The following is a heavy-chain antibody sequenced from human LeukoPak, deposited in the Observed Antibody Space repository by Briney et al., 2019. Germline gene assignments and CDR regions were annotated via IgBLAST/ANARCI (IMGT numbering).Heavy chain of an antibody. V-gene: IGHV1-2*04. J-gene: IGHJ5*02. CDR2: INPNSGGT. Sequence: GASVKVFCKASGYTFTSYGISWVRQAPGQGLEWMGWINPNSGGTNYAQKFQGWVTMTRDTSISTAYMELSRLRSDDTAVYYCARGANYGDYSNWFDPWGQGTLVTVSS. CDR3: ARGANYGDYSNWFDP. CDR1: GYTFTSYG. D-gene: IGHD4-17*01.